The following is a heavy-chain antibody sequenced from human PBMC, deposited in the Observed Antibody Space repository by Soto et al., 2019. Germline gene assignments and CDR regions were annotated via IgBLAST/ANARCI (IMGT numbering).Heavy chain of an antibody. CDR2: IYYSGST. CDR3: ATASITGTTWPYYYGMDV. V-gene: IGHV4-59*01. CDR1: GGSISSYY. Sequence: SETLSLTCTVSGGSISSYYWSWIRQPPGKGLEWIGYIYYSGSTNYNPSLKSRVTISVDTSKNQFSLKLSSVTAADTAVYYCATASITGTTWPYYYGMDVWGQGTTGTVSS. J-gene: IGHJ6*02. D-gene: IGHD1-7*01.